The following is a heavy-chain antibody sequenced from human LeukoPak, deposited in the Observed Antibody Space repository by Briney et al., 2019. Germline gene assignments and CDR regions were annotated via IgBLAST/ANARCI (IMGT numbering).Heavy chain of an antibody. CDR2: IKSKTDGGTT. V-gene: IGHV3-15*01. CDR3: TTARGYCSSTSCYEWDAEYFQH. J-gene: IGHJ1*01. D-gene: IGHD2-2*01. Sequence: NPGGSLRLSCAASGFTFSNAWMSWVRQAPGKGLEWVGRIKSKTDGGTTDYAAPVKGRFTISRDDSKNTLYLQMNSLKTEDTAVYCCTTARGYCSSTSCYEWDAEYFQHWGQGTLVTVSS. CDR1: GFTFSNAW.